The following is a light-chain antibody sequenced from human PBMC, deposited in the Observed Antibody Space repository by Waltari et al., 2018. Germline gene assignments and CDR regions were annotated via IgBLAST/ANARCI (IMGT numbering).Light chain of an antibody. V-gene: IGLV2-23*02. Sequence: QSALTQPASVSGSPGQSITISCTGSSSDVGGYSLVSWYQQHPGKAPKLMIYAVTKRPSGVSHRFSGPKSGNTASLTISGLQTEDEADYYCCSYAGSTTSSVVFGTGTKVIVL. CDR1: SSDVGGYSL. CDR2: AVT. CDR3: CSYAGSTTSSVV. J-gene: IGLJ1*01.